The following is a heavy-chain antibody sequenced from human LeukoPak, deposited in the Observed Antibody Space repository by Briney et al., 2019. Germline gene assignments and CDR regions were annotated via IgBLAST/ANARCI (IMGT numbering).Heavy chain of an antibody. CDR3: ARDPGYSNSPYYLDY. V-gene: IGHV3-23*01. CDR1: GFTFSSYA. Sequence: GGSLRLSCAASGFTFSSYAMRWVRQAPGKGLEWVSAISGSGGSTYYADSVKGRFTISRDNAKNSLYLQMNSLRAEDTAVFYCARDPGYSNSPYYLDYWGQGTLVTVSS. CDR2: ISGSGGST. D-gene: IGHD5-12*01. J-gene: IGHJ4*02.